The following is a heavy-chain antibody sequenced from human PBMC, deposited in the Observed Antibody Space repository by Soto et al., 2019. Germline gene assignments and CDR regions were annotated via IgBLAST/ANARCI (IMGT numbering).Heavy chain of an antibody. CDR3: ATSTWYAFDI. CDR2: ISGSSDFL. V-gene: IGHV3-21*01. J-gene: IGHJ3*02. Sequence: EVQLVESGGGLVKPGGSLRLSCAASGFTFSNSIINRVRQAPGQGLEWVSSISGSSDFLYYADSVKGRFTISRDTATNSLYLQMNSLRAEDTAVYYCATSTWYAFDIWGQGTMVTVSS. D-gene: IGHD6-13*01. CDR1: GFTFSNSI.